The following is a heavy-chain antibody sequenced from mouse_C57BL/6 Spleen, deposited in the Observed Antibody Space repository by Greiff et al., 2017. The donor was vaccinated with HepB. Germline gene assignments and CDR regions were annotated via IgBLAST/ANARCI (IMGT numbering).Heavy chain of an antibody. CDR3: ARSYYGSSYPAWFAY. D-gene: IGHD1-1*01. CDR2: IDPSDSYT. J-gene: IGHJ3*01. CDR1: GYTFTSYW. Sequence: QVHVKQPGAELVMPGASVKLSCKASGYTFTSYWMHWVKQRPGQGLEWIGEIDPSDSYTNYNQKFKGKSTLTVDKSSSTAYMQLSSLTSEDSAVYYCARSYYGSSYPAWFAYWGQGTLVTVSA. V-gene: IGHV1-69*01.